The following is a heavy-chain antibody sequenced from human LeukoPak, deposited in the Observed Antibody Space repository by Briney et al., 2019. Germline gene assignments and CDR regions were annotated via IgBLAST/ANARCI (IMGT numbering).Heavy chain of an antibody. CDR2: ISRTGNSI. V-gene: IGHV3-48*03. CDR1: GFTLSSYE. J-gene: IGHJ4*02. Sequence: GALRLSCAASGFTLSSYEMNWVRLAPGKGLEWISYISRTGNSIYYADSVKGRFTISRDSAKNSLYLQMNSLRAEDTAVYYCARGPYSSNWYVDYWGQGTLVTVAS. CDR3: ARGPYSSNWYVDY. D-gene: IGHD6-13*01.